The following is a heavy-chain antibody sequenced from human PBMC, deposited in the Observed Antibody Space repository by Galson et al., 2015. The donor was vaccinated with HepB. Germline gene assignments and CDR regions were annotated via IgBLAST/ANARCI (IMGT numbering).Heavy chain of an antibody. CDR3: ARGGPYYDFWSGYSPNNYYYYYMDV. J-gene: IGHJ6*03. CDR2: IIPIFGKA. Sequence: SVKVSCKASGGTFSSYAISWVRQAPGQGLEWMGGIIPIFGKANYAQKFQGRVTITADESTSTAYMELSSLRSEDTAVYYCARGGPYYDFWSGYSPNNYYYYYMDVWGKGTTVTVSS. D-gene: IGHD3-3*01. V-gene: IGHV1-69*13. CDR1: GGTFSSYA.